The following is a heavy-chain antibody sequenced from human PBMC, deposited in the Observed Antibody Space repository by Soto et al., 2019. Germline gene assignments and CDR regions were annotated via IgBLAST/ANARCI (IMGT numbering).Heavy chain of an antibody. Sequence: EVQLVESGGGLVQPGGSLRLSCAASGFTFSSYSMNWVRQAPGKGLEWISYISSSSSSINYADSVKGRFTISRDNAKNSLYLQMNGLRAEDTAVYYCARSTVPTFDYWGQGTLVTVSS. CDR1: GFTFSSYS. V-gene: IGHV3-48*01. CDR3: ARSTVPTFDY. J-gene: IGHJ4*02. CDR2: ISSSSSSI.